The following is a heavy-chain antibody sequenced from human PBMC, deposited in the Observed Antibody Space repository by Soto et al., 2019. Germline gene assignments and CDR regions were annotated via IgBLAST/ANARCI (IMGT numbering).Heavy chain of an antibody. CDR2: ISAYNGNT. CDR1: GYTFTSYG. CDR3: ARGPVLMSNGGYWFDP. V-gene: IGHV1-18*01. D-gene: IGHD3-9*01. Sequence: QVQLVQSGAEVKKPGASVKVSCKASGYTFTSYGISWVRQAPGQGLEWMGWISAYNGNTNYAQKLQGRVTMTTDTSRSTANMELRSQRSDDAAAYSCARGPVLMSNGGYWFDPWGQGTLVTVSS. J-gene: IGHJ5*02.